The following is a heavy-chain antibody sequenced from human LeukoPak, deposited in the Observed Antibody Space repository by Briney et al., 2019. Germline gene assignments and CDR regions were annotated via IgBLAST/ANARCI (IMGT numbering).Heavy chain of an antibody. CDR1: GVTFSSYS. CDR3: PRDQEASAY. Sequence: PGGSLRLSCVASGVTFSSYSMNWVRRAPGKGLEWGSYSTRSSSAKFYADSVKGRFTIPRDTAPNLLYLHINSLTAHDTAVYYCPRDQEASAYWGQGTLVTASS. J-gene: IGHJ4*02. CDR2: STRSSSAK. V-gene: IGHV3-48*01.